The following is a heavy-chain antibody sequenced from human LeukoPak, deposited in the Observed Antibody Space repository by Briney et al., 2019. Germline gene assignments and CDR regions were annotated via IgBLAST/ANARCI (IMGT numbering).Heavy chain of an antibody. Sequence: GGSLRLSCAASGFTFSSYSMNWVRQAPGKGLEWVSYISSSSSTIYYADSVKGRFTISRDNAKNSLYLQMNSLRAEDTAVYYCARDYNSGYWSWYFDLWGRGTLVTVSS. CDR3: ARDYNSGYWSWYFDL. J-gene: IGHJ2*01. D-gene: IGHD3-22*01. V-gene: IGHV3-48*04. CDR2: ISSSSSTI. CDR1: GFTFSSYS.